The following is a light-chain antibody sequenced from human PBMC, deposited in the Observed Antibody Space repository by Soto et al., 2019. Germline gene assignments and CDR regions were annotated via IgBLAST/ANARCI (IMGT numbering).Light chain of an antibody. CDR2: TVS. V-gene: IGLV2-14*01. CDR1: SSDVGANIF. Sequence: QSALTQPASVSESPGQSITISCTATSSDVGANIFVSWYQQHPAKVPKLMIYTVSSRPSGVSQRCSGSKSGNTASLTISGFQAEDEADYYCSSFTTDSTYVFGTGTKVTVL. CDR3: SSFTTDSTYV. J-gene: IGLJ1*01.